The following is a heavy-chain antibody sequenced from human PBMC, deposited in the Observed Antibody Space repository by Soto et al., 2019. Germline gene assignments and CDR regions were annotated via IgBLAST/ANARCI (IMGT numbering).Heavy chain of an antibody. CDR2: INRDGVT. J-gene: IGHJ4*02. Sequence: QVQLQQWGAGLLKPSETLSLTCAVFGGSFSGYYWGWIRQPPGKGLEWIGEINRDGVTNYNPSLKRRLTISVDTSKNQFSLKLNSVTAADTAVYYCARTATQCSSTSCYTVSLDFWGQGTLVTVSS. V-gene: IGHV4-34*01. CDR1: GGSFSGYY. D-gene: IGHD2-2*02. CDR3: ARTATQCSSTSCYTVSLDF.